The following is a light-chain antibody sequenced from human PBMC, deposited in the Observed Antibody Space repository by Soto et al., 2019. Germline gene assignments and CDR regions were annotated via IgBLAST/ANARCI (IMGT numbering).Light chain of an antibody. Sequence: DIQMTQSPSTLSASVGDRVTITCRSSQSISSWLAWYQQKPGKAPKLLIYDASSLESGGPSRFSGSGSGTEFTVTISSLQPDDFATYYCQQYNSYSPTFGGGTKVESK. J-gene: IGKJ4*01. CDR3: QQYNSYSPT. V-gene: IGKV1-5*01. CDR1: QSISSW. CDR2: DAS.